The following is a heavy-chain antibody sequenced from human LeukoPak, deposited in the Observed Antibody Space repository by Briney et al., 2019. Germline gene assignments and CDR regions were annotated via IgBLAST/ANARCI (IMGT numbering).Heavy chain of an antibody. Sequence: GGSLRLSCAASGFTFINYNMNWVRQAPGRGLEWVSSISSSSVYKYYADSVKGRFTISRDNAKNSLFLQMNRLRAEDTAVYYCAREMVFGEPWGQGTLVTVSS. V-gene: IGHV3-21*01. CDR1: GFTFINYN. CDR3: AREMVFGEP. J-gene: IGHJ4*02. CDR2: ISSSSVYK. D-gene: IGHD3-10*02.